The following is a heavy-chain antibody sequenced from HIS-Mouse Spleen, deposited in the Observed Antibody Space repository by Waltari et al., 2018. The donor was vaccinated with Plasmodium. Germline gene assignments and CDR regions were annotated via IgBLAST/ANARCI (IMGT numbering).Heavy chain of an antibody. J-gene: IGHJ4*02. V-gene: IGHV4-34*01. CDR3: ARVLNIVATIDY. Sequence: QVQLQQWGAGLLKPSETLSLTCAVYGGSFSGYYWGWIRQPPGKGLEWIGEINHSGRNKYNPSRKSRVTISVDTSKNQFSLKLSSVTAADTAVYYCARVLNIVATIDYWGQGTLVTVSS. D-gene: IGHD5-12*01. CDR2: INHSGRN. CDR1: GGSFSGYY.